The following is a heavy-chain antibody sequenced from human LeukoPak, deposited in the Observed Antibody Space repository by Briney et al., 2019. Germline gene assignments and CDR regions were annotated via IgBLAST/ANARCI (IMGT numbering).Heavy chain of an antibody. J-gene: IGHJ4*02. D-gene: IGHD2-2*01. CDR3: ARGCSSTSCYLYFDY. CDR2: IYHSGST. Sequence: SETLSLTCTVSGGSISSSSYYWGWIRQPPGTGLEWIGYIYHSGSTYYNPSLKSRVTISVDRSKNQFSLKLSSVTAADTAVYYCARGCSSTSCYLYFDYWGQGTLVTVSS. V-gene: IGHV4-39*07. CDR1: GGSISSSSYY.